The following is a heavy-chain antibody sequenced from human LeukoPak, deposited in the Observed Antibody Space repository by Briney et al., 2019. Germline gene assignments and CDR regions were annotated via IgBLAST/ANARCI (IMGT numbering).Heavy chain of an antibody. V-gene: IGHV1-8*01. CDR3: ARRLPMVRAIQGRFDP. Sequence: ASVKVSCKASGYTFTSYDINWVRQATGQGLEWMGWMNPNSGNTGYAQKFQGRVTMTRNTSISTAYMELSSLRSEDTAVYYCARRLPMVRAIQGRFDPWGQGTLVTVSS. CDR2: MNPNSGNT. D-gene: IGHD3-10*01. J-gene: IGHJ5*02. CDR1: GYTFTSYD.